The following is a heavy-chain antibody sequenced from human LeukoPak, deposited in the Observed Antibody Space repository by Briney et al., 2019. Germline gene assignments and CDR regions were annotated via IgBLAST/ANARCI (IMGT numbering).Heavy chain of an antibody. J-gene: IGHJ4*02. V-gene: IGHV3-30*03. CDR2: ISHDGNNK. CDR3: ARDWGNWGYGWYFDH. D-gene: IGHD7-27*01. CDR1: GFTFSSYW. Sequence: GGSLRLSCAASGFTFSSYWMSWVRQAPGKGLEWVAVISHDGNNKYYVDSVKGRFTISRDNSKNTLYLQMNTLRVEDTAVYYCARDWGNWGYGWYFDHWGQGTLVTVSS.